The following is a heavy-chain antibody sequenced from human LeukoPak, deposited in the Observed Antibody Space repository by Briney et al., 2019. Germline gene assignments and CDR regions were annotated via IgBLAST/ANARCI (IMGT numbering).Heavy chain of an antibody. D-gene: IGHD2-15*01. CDR1: GFTFSSYG. CDR3: AKGGYCSGGSCHFVDY. V-gene: IGHV3-30*02. Sequence: GGSLRLSCAASGFTFSSYGMHWVRQAPGKGLEWVAFIRYDGSNKYYTDSVKGRFTISRDNSKNTLYLQMNSLRADDTAVYYCAKGGYCSGGSCHFVDYWGQGTLVTVSS. CDR2: IRYDGSNK. J-gene: IGHJ4*02.